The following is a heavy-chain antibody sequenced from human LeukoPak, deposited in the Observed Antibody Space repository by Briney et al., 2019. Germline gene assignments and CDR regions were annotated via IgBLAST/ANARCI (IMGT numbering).Heavy chain of an antibody. CDR3: ARDHTYYYDNSGYYDDY. V-gene: IGHV3-7*03. Sequence: GGSLRLSCAASGFTFSSYWMSWVRQAPGKGLEWVANIKQDGREKYYVDSVKGRFTISRDNAKNSLYLQMNSLRAEDTAVYYCARDHTYYYDNSGYYDDYWGQGTLVTVSS. CDR1: GFTFSSYW. CDR2: IKQDGREK. D-gene: IGHD3-22*01. J-gene: IGHJ4*02.